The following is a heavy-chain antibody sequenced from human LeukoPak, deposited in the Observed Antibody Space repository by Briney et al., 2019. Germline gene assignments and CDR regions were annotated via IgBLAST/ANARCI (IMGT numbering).Heavy chain of an antibody. CDR1: GYTFTRYN. Sequence: ASVKASCKASGYTFTRYNTHWVRQAPGQGLEWMGIINPSGGSTSYAQKFQGRVTMTRDMSTSTVYMELSSLRSEDTAVYYCARDSVGYGDFVDYWGQGTLVTVSS. V-gene: IGHV1-46*01. CDR2: INPSGGST. CDR3: ARDSVGYGDFVDY. J-gene: IGHJ4*02. D-gene: IGHD4-17*01.